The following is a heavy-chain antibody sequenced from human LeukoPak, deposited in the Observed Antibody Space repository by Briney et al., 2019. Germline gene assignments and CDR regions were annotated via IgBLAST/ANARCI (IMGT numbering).Heavy chain of an antibody. J-gene: IGHJ4*02. CDR2: IRSKDHAYAT. Sequence: PGGSLKLSCAASGFILNASAIYWVRQASGKGLEWVGRIRSKDHAYATSYAASLKGRFTISRDDSKNMAYLQMNSLKIEDTAVYYCTSPIFSSIPSRPVDYWGQGTLLTVSS. V-gene: IGHV3-73*01. CDR3: TSPIFSSIPSRPVDY. CDR1: GFILNASA. D-gene: IGHD3-3*01.